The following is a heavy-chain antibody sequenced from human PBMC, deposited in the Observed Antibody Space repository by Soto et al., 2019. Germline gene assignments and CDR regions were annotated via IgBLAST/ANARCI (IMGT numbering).Heavy chain of an antibody. CDR2: VSTNGAT. V-gene: IGHV4-4*07. CDR3: ARADYEILTGSYAMDV. J-gene: IGHJ6*04. D-gene: IGHD3-9*01. Sequence: PSGTLSLTRFVSEDFISSYYWNWIRQPAGKGLEWIGRVSTNGATNYNNSLESRVTMSVDTSKNQFSLKLTSVTAADTAVYFCARADYEILTGSYAMDVWGKGPTVTVSS. CDR1: EDFISSYY.